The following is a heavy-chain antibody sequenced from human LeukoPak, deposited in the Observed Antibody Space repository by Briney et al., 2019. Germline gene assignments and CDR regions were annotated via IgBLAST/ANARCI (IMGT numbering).Heavy chain of an antibody. D-gene: IGHD6-19*01. CDR2: IGSGGFSS. Sequence: GGSLRLSCAASGFTFSSYAMSWVRQAPGKGLEWVSAIGSGGFSSYYADSVRGRFTISRDNSKNTLYPQMDSLRAEDTAVYYCARDRGGGWLHDAFDIWGQGTLVTVSS. J-gene: IGHJ3*02. CDR3: ARDRGGGWLHDAFDI. V-gene: IGHV3-23*01. CDR1: GFTFSSYA.